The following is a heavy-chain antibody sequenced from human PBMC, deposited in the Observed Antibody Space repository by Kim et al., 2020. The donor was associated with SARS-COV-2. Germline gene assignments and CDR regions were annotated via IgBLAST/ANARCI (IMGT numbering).Heavy chain of an antibody. CDR1: GYTFTSYY. Sequence: ASVKVSCKASGYTFTSYYMHWVRQAPGQGLEWMGIINPSGGSTSYAQKFQGRVTMTRDTSTSTVYMELSSLRSEDTAVYYCATGGTITGTTLTLDYWGQGTLVTVSS. D-gene: IGHD1-20*01. CDR3: ATGGTITGTTLTLDY. J-gene: IGHJ4*02. V-gene: IGHV1-46*01. CDR2: INPSGGST.